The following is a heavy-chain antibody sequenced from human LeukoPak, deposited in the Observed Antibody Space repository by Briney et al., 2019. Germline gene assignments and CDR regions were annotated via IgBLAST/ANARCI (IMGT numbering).Heavy chain of an antibody. Sequence: ASVKVSCXASGYSFTGYVISWVRQAPGQGLEWMAWVSTYNPNTNYAQKFQGRVTMTTDTSTSTVYMELRSLRSDDTAVYYCARSPARGYDILTNYNDYWGQGTLVTVSS. CDR3: ARSPARGYDILTNYNDY. J-gene: IGHJ4*02. CDR2: VSTYNPNT. D-gene: IGHD3-9*01. V-gene: IGHV1-18*01. CDR1: GYSFTGYV.